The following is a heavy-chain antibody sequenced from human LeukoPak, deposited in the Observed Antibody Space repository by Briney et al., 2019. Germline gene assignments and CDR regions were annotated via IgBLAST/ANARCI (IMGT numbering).Heavy chain of an antibody. V-gene: IGHV3-23*01. D-gene: IGHD2-2*01. J-gene: IGHJ4*02. CDR2: ISGSGRTT. CDR3: AKEGSSTWTYYFDC. CDR1: GFTFSSYT. Sequence: PGGSLRLSCVASGFTFSSYTMNWVRQAPGKGLEWVSGISGSGRTTYYADSVKGRFPISRDNSKNTLYLEMNSLRVEDTAVYYCAKEGSSTWTYYFDCWGQGILVTVSS.